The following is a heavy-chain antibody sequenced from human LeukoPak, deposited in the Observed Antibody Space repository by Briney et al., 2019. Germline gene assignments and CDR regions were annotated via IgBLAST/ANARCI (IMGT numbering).Heavy chain of an antibody. CDR2: INPNSGGT. CDR1: GYTFTGYY. V-gene: IGHV1-2*02. CDR3: ASGVEMATIIQNTGDY. D-gene: IGHD5-24*01. Sequence: GASVKVSCKASGYTFTGYYMHWVRQAPGQGLEWMGWINPNSGGTNYAQKFQGRVTMTRDASISTAYMELSRLRSDDTAVYYCASGVEMATIIQNTGDYWGQGTLVTVSS. J-gene: IGHJ4*02.